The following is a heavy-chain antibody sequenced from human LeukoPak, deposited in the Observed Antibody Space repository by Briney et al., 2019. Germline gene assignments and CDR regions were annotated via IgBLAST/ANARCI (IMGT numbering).Heavy chain of an antibody. Sequence: SETLSLTCTVSGGSISSYYWTWIRQPPGKGLEWIGYIYDIGSTTYNPSLKSRVTISVDTSKNQFSLKLSSVTAADTAVYSCAGFTFFRGVITFDYWGQGTLVTVSS. J-gene: IGHJ4*02. CDR2: IYDIGST. D-gene: IGHD3-10*01. CDR3: AGFTFFRGVITFDY. CDR1: GGSISSYY. V-gene: IGHV4-59*08.